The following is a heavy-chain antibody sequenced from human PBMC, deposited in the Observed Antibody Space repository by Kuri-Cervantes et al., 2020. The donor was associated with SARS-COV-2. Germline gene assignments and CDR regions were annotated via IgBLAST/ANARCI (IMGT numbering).Heavy chain of an antibody. CDR2: IRSKANSYAT. CDR1: GFTFSGSA. CDR3: TRLVDYGDYLGY. J-gene: IGHJ4*02. D-gene: IGHD4-17*01. V-gene: IGHV3-73*01. Sequence: GESLKISCAASGFTFSGSAMHRVRQASGKGLEWVGRIRSKANSYATAYAASVKGRFTISRDDSKNTAYLQMNSLKTEDTAVYYCTRLVDYGDYLGYWGQGTLVTVSS.